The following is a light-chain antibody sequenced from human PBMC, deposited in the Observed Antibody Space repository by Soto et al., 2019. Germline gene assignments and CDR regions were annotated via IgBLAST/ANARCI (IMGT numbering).Light chain of an antibody. Sequence: EIVMTQSPATLSVSPGERATLSCRASQSDGYNLAWYQQKPGQAPRLLIYAASTRATGIPARFSGSGSGTEITLTISSLQPDDSAVYYCQQRSDWLPITFGQGTRLEIK. J-gene: IGKJ5*01. V-gene: IGKV3-15*01. CDR3: QQRSDWLPIT. CDR2: AAS. CDR1: QSDGYN.